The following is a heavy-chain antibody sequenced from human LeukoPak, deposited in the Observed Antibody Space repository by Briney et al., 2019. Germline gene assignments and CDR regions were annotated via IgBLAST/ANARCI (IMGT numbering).Heavy chain of an antibody. CDR1: GLTFSSYA. V-gene: IGHV3-23*01. J-gene: IGHJ4*02. CDR3: AKDIGDYDFWSGYGYFDY. Sequence: GGSLRLSCAASGLTFSSYAMSWVRQPPGKGLEWVAAISGSGGSPYYPAAVKGRFTISRDNSKNTLYLQMNILRAEDTAVYYCAKDIGDYDFWSGYGYFDYWGQGTLVTVSS. D-gene: IGHD3-3*01. CDR2: ISGSGGSP.